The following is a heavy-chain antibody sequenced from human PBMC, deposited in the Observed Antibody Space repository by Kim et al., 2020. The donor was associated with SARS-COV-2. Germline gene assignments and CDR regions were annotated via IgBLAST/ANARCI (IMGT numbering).Heavy chain of an antibody. J-gene: IGHJ4*02. CDR2: INSDSSYT. D-gene: IGHD3-10*01. Sequence: GGSLRLSCAASRFIFSDYSMSWIRQAPGKGLEWISFINSDSSYTKYADSVKGRFTISRDNAKNSLYLQINSLRVEDSAVYYCARDYYGGGSYYTFEYWGQGNLVTVSS. CDR1: RFIFSDYS. V-gene: IGHV3-11*06. CDR3: ARDYYGGGSYYTFEY.